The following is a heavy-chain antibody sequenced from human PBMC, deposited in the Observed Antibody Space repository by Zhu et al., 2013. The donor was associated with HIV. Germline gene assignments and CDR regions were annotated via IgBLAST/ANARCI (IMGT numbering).Heavy chain of an antibody. D-gene: IGHD6-13*01. Sequence: VQLQHGAAGLLKPSGDPVPHLRCLWWVLQWLLLELDPPAPRKGLEWIGEINHSGSTNYNPSLKSRVTISVDTSKNQFSLKLSSVTAADTAVYYCARGTPPGEQQPDIDIWGQGTMVTVSS. CDR2: INHSGST. J-gene: IGHJ3*02. V-gene: IGHV4-34*01. CDR1: WVLQWLL. CDR3: ARGTPPGEQQPDIDI.